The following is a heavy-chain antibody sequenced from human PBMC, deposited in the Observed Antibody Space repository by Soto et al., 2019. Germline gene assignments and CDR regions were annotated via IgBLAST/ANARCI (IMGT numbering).Heavy chain of an antibody. J-gene: IGHJ4*02. CDR1: NGSISSRSSY. V-gene: IGHV4-39*01. CDR2: IYYIGNT. D-gene: IGHD7-27*01. Sequence: SETLSLTCIVSNGSISSRSSYWGWIRQTPGKGLEWIGSIYYIGNTYYNPSLKSRVTISIDTSKTQFSLKMNSVTAADTAVYFFGGQGCGALGYYFANWGQ. CDR3: GGQGCGALGYYFAN.